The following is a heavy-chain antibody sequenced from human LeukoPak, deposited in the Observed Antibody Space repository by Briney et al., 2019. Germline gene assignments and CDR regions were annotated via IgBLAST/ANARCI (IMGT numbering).Heavy chain of an antibody. V-gene: IGHV1-69*13. CDR1: GGTFSSTT. Sequence: GASVNVSCKASGGTFSSTTINWVRQAPGQGLEWMGGITPIFRTPNYAQKFQGRVTITAVESMSTAYMELSSLRSEDTAVYYCARGWLAETTVVTPYNYWGQGTLVTVSS. D-gene: IGHD2-21*02. CDR3: ARGWLAETTVVTPYNY. CDR2: ITPIFRTP. J-gene: IGHJ4*02.